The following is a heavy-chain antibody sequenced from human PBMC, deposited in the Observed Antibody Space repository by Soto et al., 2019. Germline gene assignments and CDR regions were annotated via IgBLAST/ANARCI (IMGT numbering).Heavy chain of an antibody. Sequence: EVQLVESGGGLVQPGGSLRLSCAASGFTVSSNYMSWVRQAPGKGLEWVSVIYSGGSTYYADSVKGRFTITRENSKNKLYLQMNSLRAEDTAVYYCARGLYSGWHYFDYWGQGTLVTVSS. J-gene: IGHJ4*02. V-gene: IGHV3-66*01. CDR3: ARGLYSGWHYFDY. D-gene: IGHD5-12*01. CDR2: IYSGGST. CDR1: GFTVSSNY.